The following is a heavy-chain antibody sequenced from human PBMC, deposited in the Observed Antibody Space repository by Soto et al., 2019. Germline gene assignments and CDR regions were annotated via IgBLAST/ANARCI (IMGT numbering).Heavy chain of an antibody. J-gene: IGHJ6*02. CDR1: GGSISSYY. CDR3: ARVTWFYGMDV. CDR2: IYYSGST. Sequence: TLSLTCTVSGGSISSYYWSWIRQPPGKGLEWIGYIYYSGSTNYNPSLKSRVTISVDTSKNQFSLKLSSVTAADTAVYYCARVTWFYGMDVWGQGTTVTVSS. V-gene: IGHV4-59*01. D-gene: IGHD3-9*01.